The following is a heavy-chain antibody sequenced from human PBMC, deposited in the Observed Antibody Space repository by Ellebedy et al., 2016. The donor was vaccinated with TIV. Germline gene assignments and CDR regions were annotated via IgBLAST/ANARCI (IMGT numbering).Heavy chain of an antibody. D-gene: IGHD6-19*01. V-gene: IGHV4-59*01. J-gene: IGHJ4*02. CDR1: GASISGFY. CDR2: IYSSGRT. CDR3: ARGSSFGWYEFEY. Sequence: GSLRLXXTVSGASISGFYLSWIRQPPGKGLEWIGYIYSSGRTTYSPSLKSRLTLSVDTSRKHFSLKLTSVTAAGTAVYYCARGSSFGWYEFEYWGQGTLVTVSS.